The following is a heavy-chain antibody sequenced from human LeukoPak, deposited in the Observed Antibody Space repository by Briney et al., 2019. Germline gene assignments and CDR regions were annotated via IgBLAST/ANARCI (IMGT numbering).Heavy chain of an antibody. CDR2: ISSSGSTI. CDR1: GFTFSSYE. CDR3: ASGYSYGYDQFYYYMDV. V-gene: IGHV3-48*03. D-gene: IGHD5-18*01. J-gene: IGHJ6*03. Sequence: GGSLRHSCAASGFTFSSYEMNWVRQAPGKGLEWVSYISSSGSTIYYADSVKGRFTISRDNAKNSLYLQMNSLRAEDTAVYYCASGYSYGYDQFYYYMDVWGKGTTVTISS.